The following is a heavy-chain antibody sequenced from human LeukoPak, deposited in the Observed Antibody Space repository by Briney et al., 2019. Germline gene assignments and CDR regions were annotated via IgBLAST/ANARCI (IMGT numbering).Heavy chain of an antibody. CDR3: ASLLVAGVASVDY. Sequence: PGGSLRLSCAASGLTFSAFSMNWVRQAPGKGLEWVSAISSSSSDIYYTDSVKGRFTISRDNANNFLYLQVSSLRAEDTAVYYCASLLVAGVASVDYWGQGTLVTVSS. V-gene: IGHV3-21*04. CDR2: ISSSSSDI. J-gene: IGHJ4*02. CDR1: GLTFSAFS. D-gene: IGHD6-19*01.